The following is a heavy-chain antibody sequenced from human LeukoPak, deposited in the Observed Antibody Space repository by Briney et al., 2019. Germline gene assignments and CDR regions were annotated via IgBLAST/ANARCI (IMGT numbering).Heavy chain of an antibody. V-gene: IGHV4-59*01. CDR2: IYYSGST. J-gene: IGHJ6*02. D-gene: IGHD6-13*01. CDR1: GGSISSYY. CDR3: ARGGYSSSWYVSYYYYYGMDV. Sequence: SETLSLTCTVSGGSISSYYWGWIRQPPGKGLEWIGYIYYSGSTNYNPSLKSRVTISVDTSKNQFSLKLSSVTAADTAVYYCARGGYSSSWYVSYYYYYGMDVWGQGTTVTVSS.